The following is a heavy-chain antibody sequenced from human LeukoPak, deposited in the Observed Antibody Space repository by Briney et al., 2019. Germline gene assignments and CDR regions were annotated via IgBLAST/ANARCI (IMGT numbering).Heavy chain of an antibody. D-gene: IGHD3-16*01. Sequence: GGSLRLSCAASGFTFSSYSMTWIRQAPGKGLEWVSYISSRGSTIYYADSVKGRFTISRDNAKNSLYLQMNSLRAEDTAVYYCAREVSPGGIHGYYYGMDVWGQGTTVTVSS. V-gene: IGHV3-48*04. J-gene: IGHJ6*02. CDR3: AREVSPGGIHGYYYGMDV. CDR1: GFTFSSYS. CDR2: ISSRGSTI.